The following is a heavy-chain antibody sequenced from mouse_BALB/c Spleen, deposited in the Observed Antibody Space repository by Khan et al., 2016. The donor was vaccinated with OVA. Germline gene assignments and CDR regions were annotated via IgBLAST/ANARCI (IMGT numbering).Heavy chain of an antibody. J-gene: IGHJ4*01. V-gene: IGHV2-6-1*01. CDR3: ARQTYYHYNIIDY. Sequence: VQLQESGPGLAAPSQSLSITCNISGYSLTNYGVHWVSQPPGKGLEWLVVIWSDGSTTYNSDLNSRLTISKDNSESKASLKMKRLQTDDTAIYVCARQTYYHYNIIDYWGQGTSVTVSS. CDR1: GYSLTNYG. CDR2: IWSDGST. D-gene: IGHD2-10*01.